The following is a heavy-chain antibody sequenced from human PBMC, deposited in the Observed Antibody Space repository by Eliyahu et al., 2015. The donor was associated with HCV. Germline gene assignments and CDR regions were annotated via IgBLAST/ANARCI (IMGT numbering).Heavy chain of an antibody. D-gene: IGHD6-6*01. V-gene: IGHV4-34*01. CDR3: ARGAAARLGYYYGMDV. J-gene: IGHJ6*02. CDR2: INHSGST. Sequence: QVQLQQWGAGLLKPSETLSLTCAVYGGSFSGYYWSWIRQPPGKGLEWIGEINHSGSTNYNPSLKSRVTISVDTSKNQFSLKLSSVTAADTAVYYCARGAAARLGYYYGMDVWGQGTTVTVSS. CDR1: GGSFSGYY.